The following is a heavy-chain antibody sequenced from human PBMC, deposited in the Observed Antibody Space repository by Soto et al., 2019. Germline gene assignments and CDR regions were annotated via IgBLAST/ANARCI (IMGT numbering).Heavy chain of an antibody. Sequence: GGSLRLSCATSGFTFNTYPMTWVRQAPGKGLEWVSSISSTAGRTSSYADSVKGRFAISRDFSDNTVYLQMNNLRAEDTAVYYCARALNTQVGGLDVWGQGTTVTVSS. CDR3: ARALNTQVGGLDV. CDR1: GFTFNTYP. V-gene: IGHV3-23*01. J-gene: IGHJ6*02. CDR2: ISSTAGRTS. D-gene: IGHD3-16*01.